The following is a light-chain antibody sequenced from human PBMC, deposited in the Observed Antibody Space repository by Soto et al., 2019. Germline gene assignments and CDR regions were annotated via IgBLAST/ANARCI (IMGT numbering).Light chain of an antibody. CDR3: SSYTTSITYV. CDR2: DVS. Sequence: QSVLTQPASVSGSPGQSIAISCTGTSSAVGGYNYVSWYQQHPGKAPKLMVYDVSNRPSGVSNRFSGSKSGNTASLTISGLQAEDEADYYCSSYTTSITYVFGTRTKVTDL. CDR1: SSAVGGYNY. J-gene: IGLJ1*01. V-gene: IGLV2-14*01.